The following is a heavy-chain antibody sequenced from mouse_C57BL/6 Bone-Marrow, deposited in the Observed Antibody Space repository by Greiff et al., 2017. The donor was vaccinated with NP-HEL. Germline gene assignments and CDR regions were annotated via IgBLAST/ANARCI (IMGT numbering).Heavy chain of an antibody. CDR2: IDPSDSYT. CDR1: GYTFTSYW. Sequence: QVQLKQPGAELVRPGTSVKLSCKASGYTFTSYWMHWVKQRPGQGLEWIGVIDPSDSYTNYNQKFKGKATLTVDTSSSTAYMQLSSLTSEDSAVYYCARPNWYYFDYWGQGTPLTVSA. V-gene: IGHV1-59*01. J-gene: IGHJ2*01. CDR3: ARPNWYYFDY. D-gene: IGHD4-1*02.